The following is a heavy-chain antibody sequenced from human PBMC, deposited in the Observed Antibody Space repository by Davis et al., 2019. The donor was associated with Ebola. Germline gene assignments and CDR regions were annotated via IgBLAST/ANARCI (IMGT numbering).Heavy chain of an antibody. D-gene: IGHD1-26*01. CDR3: ASHSGSYYSFDY. J-gene: IGHJ4*02. Sequence: GESLKISCAASGFTFSSYSMTWVRQAPGKGLEWVSYISSGSSTIYYADSVKGRFTISRDNAKNSLYLQMNSLRDEDTAVYYCASHSGSYYSFDYWGQGTLVTVSS. CDR2: ISSGSSTI. V-gene: IGHV3-48*02. CDR1: GFTFSSYS.